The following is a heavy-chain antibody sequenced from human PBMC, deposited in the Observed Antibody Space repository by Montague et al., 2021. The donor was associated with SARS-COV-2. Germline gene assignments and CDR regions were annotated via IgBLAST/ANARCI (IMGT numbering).Heavy chain of an antibody. CDR1: GFSLSTSGMC. V-gene: IGHV2-70*11. CDR3: ARTPYYYDSSGYYYGAFDI. Sequence: VKPTQTLTLTCTFSGFSLSTSGMCVSWICQPPGKALEWLARIDWDDDKYYSTSLKTRLTISKDTSKNQVVLTMTNMDPVDTATYYCARTPYYYDSSGYYYGAFDIWGQGKMVTVSS. D-gene: IGHD3-22*01. CDR2: IDWDDDK. J-gene: IGHJ3*02.